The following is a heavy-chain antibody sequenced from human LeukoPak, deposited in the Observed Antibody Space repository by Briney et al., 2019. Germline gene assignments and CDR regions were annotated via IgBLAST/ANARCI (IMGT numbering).Heavy chain of an antibody. J-gene: IGHJ4*02. CDR3: ATSTKVVRPDSWDS. Sequence: SETLSLTCTVSGGSISSSSYYWGWIRQPPGKGLEWLASIYYSGSTYYNPSLKSRLTISLGTSNNKFSLRLSSVTAADTSIYFCATSTKVVRPDSWDSWGQGTLVTVSS. CDR1: GGSISSSSYY. V-gene: IGHV4-39*07. CDR2: IYYSGST. D-gene: IGHD4-11*01.